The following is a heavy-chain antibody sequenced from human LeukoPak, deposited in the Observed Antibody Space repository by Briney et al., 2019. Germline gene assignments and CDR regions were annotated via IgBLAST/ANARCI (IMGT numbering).Heavy chain of an antibody. CDR1: GFTVSDDY. Sequence: GGSLRLSCAASGFTVSDDYMSWVRQAPGKGLEWVSLISSRDSTYYADSVKGRFTISRDNAKNSLYLQMNSLRAEDTAVYYCARGSSSSSWPNFDYWGQGTLVTVSS. CDR2: ISSRDST. CDR3: ARGSSSSSWPNFDY. D-gene: IGHD6-13*01. V-gene: IGHV3-53*01. J-gene: IGHJ4*02.